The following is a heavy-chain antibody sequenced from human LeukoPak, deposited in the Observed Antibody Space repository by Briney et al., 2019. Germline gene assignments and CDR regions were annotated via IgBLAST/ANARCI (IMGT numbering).Heavy chain of an antibody. CDR1: GFTFSSYW. D-gene: IGHD2-21*02. Sequence: GSLRLSCAASGFTFSSYWMHWVRQAPGKGLVWVSRINSDGSSTSYADSVKGRFTISRDNAKNTLYLQMNSLRAEDTAVYYCARGLGDWDYFDYWGQGTLVTVSS. CDR3: ARGLGDWDYFDY. CDR2: INSDGSST. J-gene: IGHJ4*02. V-gene: IGHV3-74*01.